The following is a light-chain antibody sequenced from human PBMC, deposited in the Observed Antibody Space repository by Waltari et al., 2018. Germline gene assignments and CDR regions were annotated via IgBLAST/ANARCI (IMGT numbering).Light chain of an antibody. CDR2: GAS. J-gene: IGKJ2*01. V-gene: IGKV3-15*01. CDR3: QQHNNWPYT. Sequence: EIVMTQSPATLSFSPGERATPSCRASQSVSSNLAWYQQKPGQAPRLLIYGASTRATGIPARFSGSGSGTEFTLTISSLQSEDFAVYYCQQHNNWPYTFGQGTKLEIK. CDR1: QSVSSN.